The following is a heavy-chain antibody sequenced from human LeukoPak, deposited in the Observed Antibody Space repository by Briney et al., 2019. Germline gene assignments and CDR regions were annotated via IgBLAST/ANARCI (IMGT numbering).Heavy chain of an antibody. J-gene: IGHJ4*02. V-gene: IGHV3-7*01. D-gene: IGHD1-26*01. Sequence: GGSLRLSCAASGFIFSTYWMSWVRQAPGKGLEWVANIKQDGSEKYYVDSVKGRFTISRDNAKNSLYLQMNSLRAEDTAVYYCAREKVGRPASDYWGQGTQVTVSS. CDR3: AREKVGRPASDY. CDR1: GFIFSTYW. CDR2: IKQDGSEK.